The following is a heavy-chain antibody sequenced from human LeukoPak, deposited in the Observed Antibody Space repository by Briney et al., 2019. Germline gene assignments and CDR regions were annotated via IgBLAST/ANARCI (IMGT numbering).Heavy chain of an antibody. V-gene: IGHV4-38-2*02. D-gene: IGHD2-15*01. CDR1: GYSISSGYY. CDR3: DRSSRGAFDI. CDR2: IYHRGST. Sequence: PWETLSITCTVSGYSISSGYYWGWIRQPPGKGLEWIGSIYHRGSTYYNPSLKSRVTISVDRSKNQFSLRLSSVTAADTAVYYCDRSSRGAFDIWGQGTTVTVSS. J-gene: IGHJ3*02.